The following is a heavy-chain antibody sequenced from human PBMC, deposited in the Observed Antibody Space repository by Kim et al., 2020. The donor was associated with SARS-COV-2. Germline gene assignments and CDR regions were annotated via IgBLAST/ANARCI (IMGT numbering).Heavy chain of an antibody. V-gene: IGHV3-30*01. J-gene: IGHJ4*02. D-gene: IGHD3-10*01. Sequence: ADSVEGRFNISRDNSQITLYLQMNSLRAEDTAVYYCATAVSGSYYNGFDYWGQGTLVTVSS. CDR3: ATAVSGSYYNGFDY.